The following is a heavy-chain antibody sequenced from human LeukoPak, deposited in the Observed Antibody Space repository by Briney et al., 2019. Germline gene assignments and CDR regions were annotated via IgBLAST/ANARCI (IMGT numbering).Heavy chain of an antibody. Sequence: TPSETLSLTCAVYGGSFSGYYWSWIRQPPGKGLEWIGEINHSGSTNYNPSLKSRVTISLDTSKHQFSLKLSSVTAADTALYYCARGENLYGFWSGYSDWGQGTLVTVSS. CDR2: INHSGST. CDR1: GGSFSGYY. V-gene: IGHV4-34*01. J-gene: IGHJ4*02. CDR3: ARGENLYGFWSGYSD. D-gene: IGHD3-3*01.